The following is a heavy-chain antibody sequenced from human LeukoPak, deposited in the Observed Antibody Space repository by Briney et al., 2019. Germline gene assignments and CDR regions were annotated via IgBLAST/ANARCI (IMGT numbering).Heavy chain of an antibody. CDR2: IYHSGST. J-gene: IGHJ3*02. CDR1: GGSISSGGYY. Sequence: SQTLSLTCTVSGGSISSGGYYWSWIRQPPGKGLEWIGYIYHSGSTYYNPSLKSRVTISVDRSKNQFSLKLSSVTAADTAVYYCARASVRRYYDSSRGDAFDIWGQGTMVTVSS. D-gene: IGHD3-22*01. V-gene: IGHV4-30-2*01. CDR3: ARASVRRYYDSSRGDAFDI.